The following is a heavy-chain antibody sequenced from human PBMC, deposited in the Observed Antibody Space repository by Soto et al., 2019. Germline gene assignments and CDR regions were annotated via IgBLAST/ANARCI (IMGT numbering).Heavy chain of an antibody. CDR2: IYYSGST. Sequence: PSDTLSLTCTVSGGSISSSSYYWGWIRQPPGKGLEWIGSIYYSGSTYYNPSLKSRVTISVDTSKNQFSLKLSSVTAADTAVYYCARHSVNGGYDYPYWFDPWGQGTLVTVSS. CDR3: ARHSVNGGYDYPYWFDP. J-gene: IGHJ5*02. V-gene: IGHV4-39*01. CDR1: GGSISSSSYY. D-gene: IGHD5-12*01.